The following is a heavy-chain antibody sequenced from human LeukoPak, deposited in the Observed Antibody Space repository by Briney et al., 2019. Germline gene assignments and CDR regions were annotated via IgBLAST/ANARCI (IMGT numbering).Heavy chain of an antibody. CDR2: IIPIFGTA. CDR3: ARGNYDILTDYYTPMYYFDY. Sequence: GASVKVSCKASGGTFSSYAISWVRQAPGQGLEWMGGIIPIFGTANYAQKFQGRVTITTDESTSTAYMELSSLRSEDTAVYYCARGNYDILTDYYTPMYYFDYWGQGTLVTVSS. V-gene: IGHV1-69*05. CDR1: GGTFSSYA. D-gene: IGHD3-9*01. J-gene: IGHJ4*02.